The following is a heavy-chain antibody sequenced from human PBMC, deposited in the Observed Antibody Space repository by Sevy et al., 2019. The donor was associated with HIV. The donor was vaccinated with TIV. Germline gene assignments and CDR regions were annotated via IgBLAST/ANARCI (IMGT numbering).Heavy chain of an antibody. D-gene: IGHD3-22*01. J-gene: IGHJ3*02. CDR3: ARDQPRNYYDSSGSRGPLNI. V-gene: IGHV3-7*01. CDR1: GFTFSSYW. Sequence: GGSLRLSCAASGFTFSSYWMSWVRQAPGKGLEWVANIKQDGSEKYYVDSVKGRFTISRDNAKNSLYLQMNSLRAEDTAVYYCARDQPRNYYDSSGSRGPLNIWGQGTMVTVSS. CDR2: IKQDGSEK.